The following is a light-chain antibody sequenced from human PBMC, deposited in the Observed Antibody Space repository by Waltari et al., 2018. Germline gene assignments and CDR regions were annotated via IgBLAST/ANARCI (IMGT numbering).Light chain of an antibody. V-gene: IGLV2-23*01. CDR3: CSFTSSSTYV. CDR2: EDN. Sequence: QSALTQPASVSASPGQSITVSCSGSISDIGLFKVVSWFQQYPGKPPILIIYEDNKRPPGISDRFSATKSGNVASLTISGLQADDEADYYCCSFTSSSTYVFGSGTTVTVL. CDR1: ISDIGLFKV. J-gene: IGLJ1*01.